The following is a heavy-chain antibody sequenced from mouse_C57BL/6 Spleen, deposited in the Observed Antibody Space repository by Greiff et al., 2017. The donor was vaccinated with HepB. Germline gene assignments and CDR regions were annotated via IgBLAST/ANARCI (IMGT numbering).Heavy chain of an antibody. Sequence: VQLQQPGAELVKPGASVKLSCKASGYTFTSYWMHWVKQRPGQGLEWIGMIHPNSGSTNYNEKFKSKATLTVDKSSSTAYMQLSSLTSEDSAVYDCARDYGSREAYFDYWGQGTTLTVSS. CDR3: ARDYGSREAYFDY. CDR1: GYTFTSYW. V-gene: IGHV1-64*01. D-gene: IGHD1-1*01. J-gene: IGHJ2*01. CDR2: IHPNSGST.